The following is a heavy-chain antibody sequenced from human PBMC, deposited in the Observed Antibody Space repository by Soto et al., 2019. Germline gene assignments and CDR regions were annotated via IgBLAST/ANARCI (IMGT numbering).Heavy chain of an antibody. D-gene: IGHD3-10*01. J-gene: IGHJ4*02. V-gene: IGHV4-59*01. CDR2: IYYSGST. Sequence: SATLSLTCTVSGGSISSYYWSWIRQPPGKGLEWIGYIYYSGSTNYNPSLKSRVTISVDTSKNQFSLKLSSVTAADTAVYYCARAPRGNYGYPSYFDYWGQGTLVTVS. CDR1: GGSISSYY. CDR3: ARAPRGNYGYPSYFDY.